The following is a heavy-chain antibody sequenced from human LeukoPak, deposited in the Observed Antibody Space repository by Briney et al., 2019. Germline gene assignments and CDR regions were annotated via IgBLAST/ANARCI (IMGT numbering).Heavy chain of an antibody. V-gene: IGHV7-4-1*02. J-gene: IGHJ6*03. CDR1: GYTFTGYY. CDR3: ARVRLAARPYYYYYMDV. D-gene: IGHD6-6*01. Sequence: ASVKVSCKASGYTFTGYYMHWVRQAPGQGLEWMGWINTNTGNPTYAQGFTGRFVFSLDTSVSTAYLQISSLKAEDTAVYYCARVRLAARPYYYYYMDVWGKGTTVTVSS. CDR2: INTNTGNP.